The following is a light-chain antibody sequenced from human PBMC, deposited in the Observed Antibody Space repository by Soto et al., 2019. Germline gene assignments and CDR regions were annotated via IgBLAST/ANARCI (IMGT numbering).Light chain of an antibody. V-gene: IGLV2-11*01. J-gene: IGLJ1*01. CDR3: ASFDCKYV. CDR1: SSDFSGYKY. CDR2: AAS. Sequence: QSALTQPPSVSGSPGQSVTISCTGTSSDFSGYKYVSWYQQHPGKAPKLLIYAASERPSGVPDRFSGSMSGNTASLAISGLQPDDEADYYCASFDCKYVFGTGTKLTVL.